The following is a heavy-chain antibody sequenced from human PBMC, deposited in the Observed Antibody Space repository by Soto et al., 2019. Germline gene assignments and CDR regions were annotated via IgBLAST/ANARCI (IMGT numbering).Heavy chain of an antibody. CDR1: GYTFTSYD. CDR3: ARVHDYGDYVSGSFDY. CDR2: MNPNSCNT. D-gene: IGHD4-17*01. J-gene: IGHJ4*02. V-gene: IGHV1-8*01. Sequence: QVQLVQSGAEVKKPGASVKVSCKASGYTFTSYDINWVRQATGQGLEWMGWMNPNSCNTGYAQKCQCRVTNTRNTSISTAYMELSSLRSEDTAVYYCARVHDYGDYVSGSFDYWGQGTLVTVSS.